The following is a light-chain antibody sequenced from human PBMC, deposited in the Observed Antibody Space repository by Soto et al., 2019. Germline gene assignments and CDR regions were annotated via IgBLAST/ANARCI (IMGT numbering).Light chain of an antibody. Sequence: EIVMTQSPGTPSVSPGERVTLSCKASQSVGNNLAWHQQKPGQAPRLLIYGASTRATGFPARFSGSGSGTEFTLTISSLQSEDFAVYYCQQYNGWPITFGQGTRLEI. V-gene: IGKV3-15*01. CDR3: QQYNGWPIT. CDR1: QSVGNN. CDR2: GAS. J-gene: IGKJ5*01.